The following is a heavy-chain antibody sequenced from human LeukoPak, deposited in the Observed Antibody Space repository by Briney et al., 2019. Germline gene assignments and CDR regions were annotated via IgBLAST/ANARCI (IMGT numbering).Heavy chain of an antibody. J-gene: IGHJ4*02. Sequence: SETLSLTCTVSGGSISNFHWSWIRQPAGKGLEWIGQIHTSGSTNYNPPLKSRVTMSIDTTEDQVSLTIRSVTAADTAFYYCARRDISSGWSFDYWGQGTLVTVSS. CDR3: ARRDISSGWSFDY. CDR2: IHTSGST. V-gene: IGHV4-4*07. D-gene: IGHD6-19*01. CDR1: GGSISNFH.